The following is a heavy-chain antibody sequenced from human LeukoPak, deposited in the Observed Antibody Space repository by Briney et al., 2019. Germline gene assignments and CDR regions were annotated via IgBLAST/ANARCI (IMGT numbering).Heavy chain of an antibody. CDR2: ISSSSSTI. CDR1: GFTLSSYI. D-gene: IGHD4-17*01. V-gene: IGHV3-48*01. Sequence: PWGSLRLSCAASGFTLSSYILNWVRQAPGEGLEWVSYISSSSSTIYYADSVKGRFTISRDNAKNSLYLQMNSLRAEGTAVYYCARDYADYVGYFFFDYWGQGSLVTASS. CDR3: ARDYADYVGYFFFDY. J-gene: IGHJ4*02.